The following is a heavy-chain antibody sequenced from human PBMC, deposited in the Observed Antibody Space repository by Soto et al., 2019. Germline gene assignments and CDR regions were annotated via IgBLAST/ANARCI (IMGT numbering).Heavy chain of an antibody. D-gene: IGHD6-13*01. Sequence: QVQLQQWGAGLLKPSETLSLTCAVYGGSFSGYYWSWIRQPPGKGLEWIGEINHSGSTNYNPSLKSRVTISVDTSKNQFSLKLSSVTAADTAVYYCARWGWGSSWYSHFDYWGQGTLVTVSS. CDR3: ARWGWGSSWYSHFDY. V-gene: IGHV4-34*01. J-gene: IGHJ4*02. CDR1: GGSFSGYY. CDR2: INHSGST.